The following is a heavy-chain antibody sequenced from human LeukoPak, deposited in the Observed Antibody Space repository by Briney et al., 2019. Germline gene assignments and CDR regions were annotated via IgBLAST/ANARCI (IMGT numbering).Heavy chain of an antibody. D-gene: IGHD5-24*01. CDR1: GFTFSNYA. Sequence: GGSLRLSCAASGFTFSNYAMTWVRQAPGKGLEWVSGILQSGGTTYYADSVKGRFTISRDNSQNTLYLQMNSLRVEDTAVYYCAKDAIRGDGYWEFDYWGQGTLVTVSS. J-gene: IGHJ4*02. CDR3: AKDAIRGDGYWEFDY. CDR2: ILQSGGTT. V-gene: IGHV3-23*01.